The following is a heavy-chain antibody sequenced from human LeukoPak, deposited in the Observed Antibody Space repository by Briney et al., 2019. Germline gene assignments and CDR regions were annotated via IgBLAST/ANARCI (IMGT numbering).Heavy chain of an antibody. CDR3: AKDNYRDGYNSGTFDY. V-gene: IGHV3-23*01. Sequence: QPGGSLRLSCAASGFTFSSYAMSWVRQAPGKGLEWVSAISGSGGSTYYGDSVKGRFTIYRDNSKNTLYLQMNSLRAEDTAVYYCAKDNYRDGYNSGTFDYWGQGTLVTVSS. D-gene: IGHD5-24*01. J-gene: IGHJ4*02. CDR2: ISGSGGST. CDR1: GFTFSSYA.